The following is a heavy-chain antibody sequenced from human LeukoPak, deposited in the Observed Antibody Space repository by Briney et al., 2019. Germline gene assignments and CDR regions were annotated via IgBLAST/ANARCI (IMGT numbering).Heavy chain of an antibody. J-gene: IGHJ4*02. CDR1: GGSMSSYY. D-gene: IGHD1-26*01. V-gene: IGHV4-59*01. CDR2: IYHSGST. Sequence: SETLSLTCSVSGGSMSSYYWSWIRQSPGKGLEWIGYIYHSGSTDYNSSLKSRVTISEDTSKKQFSLKVSSVTAADTAVYYCARGFRSSFSDQWGQGTLVIVSS. CDR3: ARGFRSSFSDQ.